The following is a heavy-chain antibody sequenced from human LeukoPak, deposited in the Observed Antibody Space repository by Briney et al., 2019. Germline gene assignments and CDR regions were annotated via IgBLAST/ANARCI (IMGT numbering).Heavy chain of an antibody. CDR3: ARGLYYYGSGSYYSPPWYYYYGMDV. D-gene: IGHD3-10*01. CDR2: INHSGST. Sequence: SETLSLTCAVYGGSFSGYYWSWIRQPPGKGLEWIGEINHSGSTNYNPSLKSRVTISVGTSKNQFSLKLSSVTAADTAVYYCARGLYYYGSGSYYSPPWYYYYGMDVWGKGTTVTVSS. V-gene: IGHV4-34*01. J-gene: IGHJ6*04. CDR1: GGSFSGYY.